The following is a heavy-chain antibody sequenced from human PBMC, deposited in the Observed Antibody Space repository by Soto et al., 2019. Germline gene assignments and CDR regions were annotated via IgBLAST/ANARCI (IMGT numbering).Heavy chain of an antibody. Sequence: GGSLRLSCTASGFTFGDYAMSWFRQAPGKGLEWVGFIRSKAYGGTTQYAASVKGRFTISRDDSKNTLYLQMNSLRAEDTAVYYCAREAYNWNDVAAFDIWGQGTMVTVSS. V-gene: IGHV3-49*03. J-gene: IGHJ3*02. CDR2: IRSKAYGGTT. CDR3: AREAYNWNDVAAFDI. D-gene: IGHD1-20*01. CDR1: GFTFGDYA.